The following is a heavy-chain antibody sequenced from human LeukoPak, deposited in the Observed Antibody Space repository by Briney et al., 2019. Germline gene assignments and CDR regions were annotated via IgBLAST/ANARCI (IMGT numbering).Heavy chain of an antibody. V-gene: IGHV1-69*04. J-gene: IGHJ4*02. CDR1: GGTFSSYT. Sequence: SVKVSCKASGGTFSSYTICWVRQAPGQGLEWMGRIIPILGIANYAQKFQGRVTITADKSTSTAYMELSSLRSEDTAVYYCARDAALTVTMAYYWGQGTLVTVSS. CDR2: IIPILGIA. CDR3: ARDAALTVTMAYY. D-gene: IGHD4-11*01.